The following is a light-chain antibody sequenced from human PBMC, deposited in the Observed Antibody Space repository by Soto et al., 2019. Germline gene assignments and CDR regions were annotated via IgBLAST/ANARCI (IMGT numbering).Light chain of an antibody. V-gene: IGKV3-20*01. CDR3: QQYVRSPPSWT. Sequence: ETVLTQSPGTLSLSPGERATLSCRASQSVSSSYLAWYQQKPGQAPRLLIYDASSRATGIPDRFSGSGSGTDFTLTISRLEPEDFALYYCQQYVRSPPSWTFGQGTKVECK. J-gene: IGKJ1*01. CDR1: QSVSSSY. CDR2: DAS.